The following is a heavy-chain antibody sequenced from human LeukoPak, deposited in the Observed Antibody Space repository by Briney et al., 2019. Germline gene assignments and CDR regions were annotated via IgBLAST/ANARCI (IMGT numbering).Heavy chain of an antibody. CDR1: GFTFSSYA. Sequence: PGGSLRLSCAASGFTFSSYAMSWVRQAPGKGLEWVSAISGSGGSTYYADSVKGRFTISRDNSKNTLYLQMNSLRAEDAAVYYCAKDPPRYCSSTSCDYWGQGTLVTVSS. V-gene: IGHV3-23*01. CDR3: AKDPPRYCSSTSCDY. D-gene: IGHD2-2*01. J-gene: IGHJ4*02. CDR2: ISGSGGST.